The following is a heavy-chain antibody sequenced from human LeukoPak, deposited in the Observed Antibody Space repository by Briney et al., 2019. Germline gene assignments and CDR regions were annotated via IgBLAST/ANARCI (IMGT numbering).Heavy chain of an antibody. J-gene: IGHJ3*01. CDR2: ISSSSSYI. Sequence: GGSLRLSCAASGFTFSSYSMNWVRQAPGKGLEWVSSISSSSSYIYYADSVKGRFTISRDNDKNSLYLQMNSLRAEDTAVYYCARGWEQQGVGAFHVWGQGTMVTVSS. CDR3: ARGWEQQGVGAFHV. V-gene: IGHV3-21*01. CDR1: GFTFSSYS. D-gene: IGHD1/OR15-1a*01.